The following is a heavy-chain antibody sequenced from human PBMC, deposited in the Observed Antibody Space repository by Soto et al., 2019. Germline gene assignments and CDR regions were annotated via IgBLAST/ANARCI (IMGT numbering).Heavy chain of an antibody. CDR3: ATLPPRIVVTILPIPS. J-gene: IGHJ4*02. V-gene: IGHV4-4*02. CDR2: VYHTGST. D-gene: IGHD2-21*01. CDR1: RDSIVSIQG. Sequence: LSETLSLTCVFARDSIVSIQGWPGVGHTPGTGLEWIGEVYHTGSTKYNPSLKNRVTISLDKSNNQFSLNLKSLTAADTAVYYCATLPPRIVVTILPIPSWGQGTEVTVSA.